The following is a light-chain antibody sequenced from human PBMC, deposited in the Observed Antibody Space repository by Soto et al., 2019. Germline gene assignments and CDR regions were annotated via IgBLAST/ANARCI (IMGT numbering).Light chain of an antibody. CDR2: LGS. J-gene: IGKJ5*01. CDR1: QSLLHSNGYNY. CDR3: MQALQSPIT. Sequence: DIVMTQSPLSLPVTPGEPASISCRSSQSLLHSNGYNYLDWYLQKPGQSPQVLIYLGSNRASGVPDRFSASGSGTDFTLKISRVEAEDAGVYYCMQALQSPITFGQGTRLEIK. V-gene: IGKV2-28*01.